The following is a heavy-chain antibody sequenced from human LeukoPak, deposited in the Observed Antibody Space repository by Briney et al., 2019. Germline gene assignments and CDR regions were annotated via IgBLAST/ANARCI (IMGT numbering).Heavy chain of an antibody. D-gene: IGHD1-26*01. CDR1: GFAFSNAW. J-gene: IGHJ4*02. CDR2: IKYDGSEK. V-gene: IGHV3-7*04. CDR3: TRIVGATTTG. Sequence: HPGGSLRLSCAASGFAFSNAWMRWVRQAPGKGLEWVANIKYDGSEKYYVESVKGRFTISRDNAKKSLSLKMSSLRGEDTAVYYCTRIVGATTTGWGQGTLVTVSS.